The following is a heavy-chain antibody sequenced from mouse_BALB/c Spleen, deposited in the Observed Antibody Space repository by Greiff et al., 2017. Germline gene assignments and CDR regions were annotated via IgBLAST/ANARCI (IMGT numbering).Heavy chain of an antibody. Sequence: VQLVESGPELVKPGASVKISCKASGYAFSSSWMNWVKQRPGQGLEWIGRIYPGDGDTNYNGKFKGKATLTADKSSSTAYMQLSSLTSVDSAVYCCARFSPDDEDGSGCAMDYWGQGTSVTVSS. J-gene: IGHJ4*01. D-gene: IGHD3-1*01. CDR1: GYAFSSSW. CDR3: ARFSPDDEDGSGCAMDY. CDR2: IYPGDGDT. V-gene: IGHV1-82*01.